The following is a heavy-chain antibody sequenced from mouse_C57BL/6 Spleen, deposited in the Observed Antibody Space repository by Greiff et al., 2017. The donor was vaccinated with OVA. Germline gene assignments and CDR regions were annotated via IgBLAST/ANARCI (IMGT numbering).Heavy chain of an antibody. CDR2: ISGGGGNT. D-gene: IGHD3-2*02. CDR1: GFTFSSYT. V-gene: IGHV5-9*01. CDR3: ARHEAAQAPFAY. Sequence: EVKLMESGGGLVKPGGSLKLSCAASGFTFSSYTMSWVRQTPEKRLEWVATISGGGGNTYYPDSVKGRFTISRDNAKNTLYLQMSSLRSEDTALYYCARHEAAQAPFAYWGQGTLVTVSA. J-gene: IGHJ3*01.